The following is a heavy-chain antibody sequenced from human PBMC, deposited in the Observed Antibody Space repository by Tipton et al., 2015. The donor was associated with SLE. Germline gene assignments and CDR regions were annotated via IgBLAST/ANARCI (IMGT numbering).Heavy chain of an antibody. CDR1: GYSISSGYY. CDR2: IYHSGST. Sequence: TLSLTCTASGYSISSGYYWGWIRQPPGKGLEWIGSIYHSGSTYYNPSLKSRVTISVDTSKNQFSLKPSSVTAADTAVYYCARGGDYWGQGTLVTVSS. D-gene: IGHD3-16*01. CDR3: ARGGDY. V-gene: IGHV4-38-2*02. J-gene: IGHJ4*02.